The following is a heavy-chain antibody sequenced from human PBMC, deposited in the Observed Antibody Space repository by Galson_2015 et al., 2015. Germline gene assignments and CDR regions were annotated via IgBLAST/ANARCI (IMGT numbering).Heavy chain of an antibody. D-gene: IGHD3-16*01. CDR3: ASGITFGGRNWFDP. V-gene: IGHV3-48*03. Sequence: SLRLSCAASGFTFSSYEMNWVRQAPGEGLEWASYISSSGNTIYYADSVKGRFTISRDNAKNSLYLRMNSLGAEDTAFYYCASGITFGGRNWFDPWGQGTLVTVSS. CDR1: GFTFSSYE. J-gene: IGHJ5*02. CDR2: ISSSGNTI.